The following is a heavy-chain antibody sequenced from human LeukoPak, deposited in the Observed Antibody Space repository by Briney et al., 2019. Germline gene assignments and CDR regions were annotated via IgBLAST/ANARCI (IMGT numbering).Heavy chain of an antibody. CDR3: AKSPPRVFWEIVVVPAFDY. CDR2: ISGSGGST. D-gene: IGHD2-2*01. CDR1: GFTFSSYA. V-gene: IGHV3-23*01. Sequence: QAGGSLRLSCAASGFTFSSYAVSWVRQAPGKGLEWVSAISGSGGSTYYADSVKGRFTISRDNSKNTLYLQMNSLRAEDTAVYYCAKSPPRVFWEIVVVPAFDYWGQGTLVTVSS. J-gene: IGHJ4*02.